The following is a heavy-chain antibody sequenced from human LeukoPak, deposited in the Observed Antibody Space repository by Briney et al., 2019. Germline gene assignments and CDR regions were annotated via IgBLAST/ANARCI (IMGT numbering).Heavy chain of an antibody. D-gene: IGHD3-3*01. CDR3: ARGRGDFWSGYYNSWFDP. CDR2: INHSGST. J-gene: IGHJ5*02. CDR1: GGSFSGYY. Sequence: PSETLSLTCTVSGGSFSGYYWSWIRQPPGKGLEWIGEINHSGSTNYNPSLKSRVTISVDTSKNQFSLKLSSVTAADTAVYYCARGRGDFWSGYYNSWFDPWGQGTLVTVSS. V-gene: IGHV4-34*01.